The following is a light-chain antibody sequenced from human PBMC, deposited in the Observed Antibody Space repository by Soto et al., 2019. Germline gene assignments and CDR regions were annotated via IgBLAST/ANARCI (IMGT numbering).Light chain of an antibody. CDR1: GSYVGGYNY. CDR2: DVS. J-gene: IGLJ1*01. CDR3: SSYTSSSSYV. V-gene: IGLV2-14*01. Sequence: QSVLAQPASVSGSPGQSITISCTGTGSYVGGYNYVSWYQQHPGKAPKLMIYDVSNRPSGVSNRFSGSKSGNTASLTISGLQAEDEADYYCSSYTSSSSYVLGTGTKVTV.